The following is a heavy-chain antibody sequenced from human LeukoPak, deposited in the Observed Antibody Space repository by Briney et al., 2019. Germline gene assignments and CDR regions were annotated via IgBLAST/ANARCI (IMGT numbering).Heavy chain of an antibody. J-gene: IGHJ4*02. V-gene: IGHV3-23*01. CDR1: GFPLSSYA. CDR2: ISGSGGST. D-gene: IGHD2-15*01. CDR3: ARGGLTTPDY. Sequence: AGGPPRHSCAASGFPLSSYAMRWLRPPPGRGLEWVSGISGSGGSTYYADSVKGRYTIPRDNSKNTLYLQMNRLRAEDTAVYYCARGGLTTPDYWGQGTLVTVSS.